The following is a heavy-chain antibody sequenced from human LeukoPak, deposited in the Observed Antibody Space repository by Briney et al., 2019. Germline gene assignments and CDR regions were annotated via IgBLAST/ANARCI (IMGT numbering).Heavy chain of an antibody. Sequence: GASVKVSCKASGYTFTGYYMHWVRQAPGQGLEWMGWINPNSGGTNYAQKFQGRVTMTRDTSISTAYMELSRLRSDDTAVYYCARVGTNFIGRPGPIDYWGQGTLVTVSS. CDR2: INPNSGGT. D-gene: IGHD1-1*01. CDR3: ARVGTNFIGRPGPIDY. CDR1: GYTFTGYY. J-gene: IGHJ4*02. V-gene: IGHV1-2*02.